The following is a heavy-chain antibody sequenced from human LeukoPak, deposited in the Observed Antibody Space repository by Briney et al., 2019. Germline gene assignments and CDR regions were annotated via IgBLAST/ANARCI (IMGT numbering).Heavy chain of an antibody. CDR2: IYHSGST. D-gene: IGHD6-19*01. CDR1: GYSISSGYY. Sequence: SETLSLTCTVSGYSISSGYYWGWIRQPPGKGLEWIGSIYHSGSTYYNPSLKSRVTISVDTSKNQFSLKLSSVTAADTAVYYCAREKSSGWQINWFDPWGQGTLVTVSS. J-gene: IGHJ5*02. CDR3: AREKSSGWQINWFDP. V-gene: IGHV4-38-2*02.